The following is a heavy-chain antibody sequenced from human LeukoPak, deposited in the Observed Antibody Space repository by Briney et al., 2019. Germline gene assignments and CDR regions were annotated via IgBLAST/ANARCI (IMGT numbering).Heavy chain of an antibody. Sequence: SETLSLTCTVSGGSISSYYWSWIRQPAGKGLEWIGRIYTSGSTNYNPSLKSRVTISVDKSKNQFSLKLSSVTAADTAVYYCARALTTAKWGYYYYYMDVWGKGTTVIVSS. V-gene: IGHV4-4*07. J-gene: IGHJ6*03. CDR3: ARALTTAKWGYYYYYMDV. D-gene: IGHD4-17*01. CDR1: GGSISSYY. CDR2: IYTSGST.